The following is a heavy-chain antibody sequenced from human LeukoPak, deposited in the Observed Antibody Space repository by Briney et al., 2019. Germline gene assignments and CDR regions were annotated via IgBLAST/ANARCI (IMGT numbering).Heavy chain of an antibody. CDR2: ISSSSSTI. Sequence: GGSLRLSCAASGFTFSSYSMNWVRQAPGKGLEWVSYISSSSSTIYYADSVKGRFTISRDNAKNSLYLQMNSLEIEDTAVYYCARETRIPGSNWYLVSDYWGQGTLVIVSS. CDR1: GFTFSSYS. D-gene: IGHD1-20*01. J-gene: IGHJ4*02. CDR3: ARETRIPGSNWYLVSDY. V-gene: IGHV3-48*04.